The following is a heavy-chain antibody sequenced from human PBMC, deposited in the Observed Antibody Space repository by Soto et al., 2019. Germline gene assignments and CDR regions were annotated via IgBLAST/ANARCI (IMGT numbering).Heavy chain of an antibody. Sequence: SEKLSLTYSGSGGSISTDRYYWGWIPQPPGKGLEWIGSIYYSGSTYYNPALKSRVTISVDSSRKQFSLKLSSVTAADTAVYYCVRTRNVLLRSGDLHFDYCCQSILVT. J-gene: IGHJ4*02. CDR3: VRTRNVLLRSGDLHFDY. D-gene: IGHD3-10*01. V-gene: IGHV4-39*01. CDR1: GGSISTDRYY. CDR2: IYYSGST.